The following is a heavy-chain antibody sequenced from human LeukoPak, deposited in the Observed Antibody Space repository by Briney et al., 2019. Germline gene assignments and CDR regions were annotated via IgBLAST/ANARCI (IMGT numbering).Heavy chain of an antibody. D-gene: IGHD3-22*01. V-gene: IGHV4-39*01. CDR3: ARHPVVICYDSSGRCYYFDY. J-gene: IGHJ4*02. Sequence: PSETLSLTCTVSGGSISSSSYYWGWIRQPPGKGLKWIGSIYYSGSTYYNPSLKSRVTISVDTSMNQFSLKLSSVTAADTAVYYCARHPVVICYDSSGRCYYFDYWGQGTLVTVSS. CDR1: GGSISSSSYY. CDR2: IYYSGST.